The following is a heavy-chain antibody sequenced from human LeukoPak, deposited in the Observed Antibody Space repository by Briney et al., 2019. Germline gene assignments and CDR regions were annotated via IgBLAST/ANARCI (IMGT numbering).Heavy chain of an antibody. V-gene: IGHV1-2*02. D-gene: IGHD5-12*01. Sequence: ASVKVSRKASGYTFTGYYMHWVRQAPGQGLEWMGWINPNSGGTNYAQKFQGRVTMTRDTSISTAYMELSRLRSDDTAVYYCARLSDGYNSHCYWGQGTLVTVSS. CDR3: ARLSDGYNSHCY. J-gene: IGHJ4*02. CDR2: INPNSGGT. CDR1: GYTFTGYY.